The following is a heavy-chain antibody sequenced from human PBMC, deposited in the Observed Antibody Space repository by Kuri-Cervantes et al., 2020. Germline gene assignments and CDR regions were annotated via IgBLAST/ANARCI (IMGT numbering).Heavy chain of an antibody. CDR3: ARGQGVGCSSTSCYGPDAFDI. Sequence: GESLKISCAASGFTFSSYAMHWVRQAPGKGLEWVAVISYDGSNKYYADSVKGRFTISRDNSKNTLYLQMNSLRAEDTAVYYCARGQGVGCSSTSCYGPDAFDIWGQGTMVTVS. D-gene: IGHD2-2*01. J-gene: IGHJ3*02. CDR1: GFTFSSYA. CDR2: ISYDGSNK. V-gene: IGHV3-30-3*01.